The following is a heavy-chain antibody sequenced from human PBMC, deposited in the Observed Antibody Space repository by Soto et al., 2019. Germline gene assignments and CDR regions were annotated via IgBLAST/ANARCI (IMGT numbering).Heavy chain of an antibody. Sequence: ASVKVSCKVSGYTLTELSMHWVRQAPGKGLEWMGGFDPEDGETIYAQKFQGRVTMTEDTSTDTAYMELSSLRSEDTAVYYCATGRRAITGPRLGMDVWGQGTTVTVSS. D-gene: IGHD1-20*01. CDR2: FDPEDGET. CDR1: GYTLTELS. J-gene: IGHJ6*02. CDR3: ATGRRAITGPRLGMDV. V-gene: IGHV1-24*01.